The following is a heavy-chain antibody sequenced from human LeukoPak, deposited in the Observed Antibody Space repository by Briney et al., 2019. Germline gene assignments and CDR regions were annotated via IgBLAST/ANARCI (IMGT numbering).Heavy chain of an antibody. V-gene: IGHV3-74*01. CDR2: IRGDGIVT. Sequence: GGSLRLSCVASEFTFSNYWIHWVRQAPGKGLVWVSRIRGDGIVTNYADSVEGRFTVSRDNAKNTVHLQMNSLRDDDTAVYYCARASPADFNLWGRGTLVTVSS. CDR3: ARASPADFNL. CDR1: EFTFSNYW. J-gene: IGHJ2*01.